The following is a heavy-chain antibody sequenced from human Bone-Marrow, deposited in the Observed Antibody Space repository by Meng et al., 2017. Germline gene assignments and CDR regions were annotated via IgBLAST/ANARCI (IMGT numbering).Heavy chain of an antibody. CDR3: ARDSDGDHYFYYYYGMDV. Sequence: ASVKVSCKASGYTFTSYGISWVRQAPGQGLEWMGWISAYNGNTNYAQKLQGRVTMTTDTSTSTAYMELRSLRSDDTAVYYCARDSDGDHYFYYYYGMDVWGQGTMVTVSS. CDR1: GYTFTSYG. CDR2: ISAYNGNT. V-gene: IGHV1-18*01. D-gene: IGHD4-17*01. J-gene: IGHJ6*02.